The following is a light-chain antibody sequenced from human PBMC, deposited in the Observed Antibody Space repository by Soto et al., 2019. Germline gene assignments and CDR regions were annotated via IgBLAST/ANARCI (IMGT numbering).Light chain of an antibody. V-gene: IGKV3-11*01. CDR1: QSIRTY. J-gene: IGKJ4*01. CDR3: QQRIDWPLT. Sequence: EIVLTQSPATLSLSPGEGATLSCRASQSIRTYLGWYQQKPGQAPRLLIYDASNRATGIPARFSGRGSGTDFTLTISSLEPEDFAVYYCQQRIDWPLTFGGGTKVEIK. CDR2: DAS.